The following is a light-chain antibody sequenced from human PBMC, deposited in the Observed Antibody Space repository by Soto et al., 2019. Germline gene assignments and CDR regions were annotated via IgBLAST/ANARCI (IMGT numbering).Light chain of an antibody. CDR1: SSNIGNNA. V-gene: IGLV1-36*01. Sequence: QSVLTQPPSASGTPGQRVTISCSGGSSNIGNNAVNWYQQLPGQAPKIVIYYDDLLTSGVSDRFSGSKSGISASLAISDLQSDDEADYYCAAWDDSLNAYVFGPGTKLTVL. CDR3: AAWDDSLNAYV. J-gene: IGLJ1*01. CDR2: YDD.